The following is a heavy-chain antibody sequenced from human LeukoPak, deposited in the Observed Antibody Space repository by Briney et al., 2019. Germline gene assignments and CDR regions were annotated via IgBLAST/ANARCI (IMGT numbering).Heavy chain of an antibody. CDR3: AREMVVVTAHGIDV. Sequence: SETLSLTCIVSGGSISSISSNNYHWGWIRQPPGKGLEWIGSIYYSGSTYYNPSLKSRVTISVDTSKNQFSLKLSSVTAADTALYYCAREMVVVTAHGIDVWGQGTTVTVSS. V-gene: IGHV4-39*02. J-gene: IGHJ6*02. D-gene: IGHD2-21*02. CDR1: GGSISSISSNNYH. CDR2: IYYSGST.